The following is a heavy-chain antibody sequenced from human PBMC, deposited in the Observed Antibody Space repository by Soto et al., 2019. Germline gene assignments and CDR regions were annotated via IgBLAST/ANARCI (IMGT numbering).Heavy chain of an antibody. D-gene: IGHD5-12*01. Sequence: PGGSLRLSCAASGFAFSSYAMSWVRQTPGGGLEWVSSIANSGAGTYYADSVKGRFTISTDNSKNTLYLQMNSLRAEDTALYYCAKDRGGYGKRFHFDYWGQGTLVTVSS. CDR3: AKDRGGYGKRFHFDY. CDR2: IANSGAGT. CDR1: GFAFSSYA. J-gene: IGHJ4*02. V-gene: IGHV3-23*01.